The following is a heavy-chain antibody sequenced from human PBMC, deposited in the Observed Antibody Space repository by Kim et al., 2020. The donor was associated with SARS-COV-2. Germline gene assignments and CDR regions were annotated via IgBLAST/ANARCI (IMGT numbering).Heavy chain of an antibody. CDR2: ISSSSSYI. V-gene: IGHV3-21*01. CDR1: GFTFSSYS. Sequence: GGSLRLSCAASGFTFSSYSMNWVRQAPGKGLEWVSSISSSSSYIYYADSVKGRFTISRDNAKNSLYLQMNSLRAEDTAVYYCARGVTIYYGMDVWGQGTTVTVSS. J-gene: IGHJ6*02. CDR3: ARGVTIYYGMDV. D-gene: IGHD4-17*01.